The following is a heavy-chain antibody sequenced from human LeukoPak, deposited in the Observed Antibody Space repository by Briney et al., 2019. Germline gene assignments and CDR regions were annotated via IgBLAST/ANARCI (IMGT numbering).Heavy chain of an antibody. V-gene: IGHV3-9*03. CDR2: INWNGGKI. CDR3: AKALSSSFTGSSWEY. CDR1: GFTFGDYA. J-gene: IGHJ4*02. Sequence: PGGSMRLSCAASGFTFGDYAMHWIRQAPGKGLEWVSGINWNGGKIGYADSVKGRFTISRDSAKSSLYLQMNTLRAEDMAFYYCAKALSSSFTGSSWEYWGQGTLVTVSS. D-gene: IGHD6-6*01.